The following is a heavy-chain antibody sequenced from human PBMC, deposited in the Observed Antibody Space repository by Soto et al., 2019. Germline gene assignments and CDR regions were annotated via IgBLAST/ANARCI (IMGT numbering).Heavy chain of an antibody. CDR3: ARGAYYYDRSGYYHY. Sequence: SETLSLTCTVSGGSISSGDYYWSWIRQPPGKGLEWIGYIYYSGSTYYNPSLKSRVTISVDTSKNQFSLKLSSVTAADTAVYYCARGAYYYDRSGYYHYWGKGTLVTVAS. CDR2: IYYSGST. J-gene: IGHJ4*02. V-gene: IGHV4-30-4*01. CDR1: GGSISSGDYY. D-gene: IGHD3-22*01.